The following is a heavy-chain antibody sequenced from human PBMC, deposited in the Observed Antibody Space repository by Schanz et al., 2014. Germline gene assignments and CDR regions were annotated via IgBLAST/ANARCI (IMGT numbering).Heavy chain of an antibody. V-gene: IGHV1-8*02. Sequence: QVQLVQSGAEVRKPGASVKVSCKASGYTFTAYGINWVRQAPGQGLEWMGWMNPNSGDTGYPRKFQDRVTMTRNTSISTAYMELNSLTSEDTAVYYCARVSMEFERGKSYYYCMDVWGRGTTVTVSS. D-gene: IGHD3-10*01. CDR1: GYTFTAYG. CDR3: ARVSMEFERGKSYYYCMDV. CDR2: MNPNSGDT. J-gene: IGHJ6*03.